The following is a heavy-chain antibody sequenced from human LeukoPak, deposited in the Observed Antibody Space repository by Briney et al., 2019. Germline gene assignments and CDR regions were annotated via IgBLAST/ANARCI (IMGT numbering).Heavy chain of an antibody. CDR3: ATDLWYNWNYVYDY. V-gene: IGHV1-24*01. CDR2: FDPEDGEI. D-gene: IGHD1-7*01. CDR1: GYTLTELS. J-gene: IGHJ4*02. Sequence: ASVKVSCKVSGYTLTELSMPWVRQAPGKGLEWMGGFDPEDGEIIYAQKFQGRVTMTEDTSTDTAYMELSSLRSEDTAVYYCATDLWYNWNYVYDYWGQGTLVTVSS.